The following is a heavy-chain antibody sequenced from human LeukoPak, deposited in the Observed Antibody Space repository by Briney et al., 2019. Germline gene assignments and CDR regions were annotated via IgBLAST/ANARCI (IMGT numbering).Heavy chain of an antibody. CDR1: GFTFSSYG. Sequence: PGGSRRLSCAASGFTFSSYGMHWVRQAPGKGLEWVAFIRYDGSNKYYADSVKGRFTISRDNAKNSLYLQMNSLRAEDTAVYYCARDLGIFFDAFDIWGQGTMVTVSS. V-gene: IGHV3-30*02. CDR3: ARDLGIFFDAFDI. J-gene: IGHJ3*02. D-gene: IGHD2-15*01. CDR2: IRYDGSNK.